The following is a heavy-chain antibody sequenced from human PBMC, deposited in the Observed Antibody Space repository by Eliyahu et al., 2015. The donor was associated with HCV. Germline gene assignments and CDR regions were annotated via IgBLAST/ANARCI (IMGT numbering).Heavy chain of an antibody. CDR1: GYTFTGYY. D-gene: IGHD1-1*01. J-gene: IGHJ4*02. CDR3: ARGGHTTIDF. V-gene: IGHV1-2*05. Sequence: QLQLVQSGAEEKKPGASVKVSCKXSGYTFTGYYIHWVRRAPGQGLEWIGLIDPNNGDTNSAQKFQGRVTVTGDTSTSTAYMELSRLRSDDTGVYYCARGGHTTIDFWGQGTLVTVSS. CDR2: IDPNNGDT.